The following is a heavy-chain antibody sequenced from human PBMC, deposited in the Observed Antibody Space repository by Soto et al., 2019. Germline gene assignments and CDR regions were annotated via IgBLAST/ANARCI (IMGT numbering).Heavy chain of an antibody. J-gene: IGHJ4*02. CDR1: GFTFSSYW. Sequence: EVQLVESGGGLVQPGGSLRLSCAASGFTFSSYWMHWVRQAPGKGLVWVSRINSDGSSTSYADSVKGRFTISRDNAKTTLYLQRNSLRAEDTAVYYCAVAVAGPTAIRYWGQGTLVTVSS. CDR3: AVAVAGPTAIRY. CDR2: INSDGSST. V-gene: IGHV3-74*01. D-gene: IGHD6-19*01.